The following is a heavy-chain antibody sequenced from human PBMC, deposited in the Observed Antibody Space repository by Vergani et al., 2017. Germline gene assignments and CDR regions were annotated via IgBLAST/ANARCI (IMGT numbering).Heavy chain of an antibody. V-gene: IGHV3-23*01. J-gene: IGHJ6*04. CDR3: AKGPDFYYDFWSGYLPDV. CDR2: ISGSGGST. D-gene: IGHD3-3*01. CDR1: GFTFSSYA. Sequence: EVQLLESGGGLVQPGESLRLSCAASGFTFSSYAMSWVRQAPGKGLEWVSAISGSGGSTYYADSVKGRFTISRDNSKNTLYLQMNSLRAEDTAVYYCAKGPDFYYDFWSGYLPDVWGKGTTVTVSS.